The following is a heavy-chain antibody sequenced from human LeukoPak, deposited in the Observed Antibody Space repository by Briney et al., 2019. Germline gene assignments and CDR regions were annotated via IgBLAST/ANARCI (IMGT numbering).Heavy chain of an antibody. Sequence: PSETLSLTCTVSGGSISSGDYYWSWIRQPPGKGLEWIGYIYHSGSTYYNPSLKSRVTISVDRSKNQFSLKLSSVTAADTAVYYCARGNGGNYYYYYMDVWGKGTTVTVSS. CDR3: ARGNGGNYYYYYMDV. CDR2: IYHSGST. CDR1: GGSISSGDYY. D-gene: IGHD4-23*01. J-gene: IGHJ6*03. V-gene: IGHV4-30-4*08.